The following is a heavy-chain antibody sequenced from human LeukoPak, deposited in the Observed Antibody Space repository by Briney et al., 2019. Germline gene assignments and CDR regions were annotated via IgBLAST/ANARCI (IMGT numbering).Heavy chain of an antibody. CDR3: ARVRYCSSTSCYPRFDP. CDR2: IYYSGST. CDR1: GGSFSGYY. D-gene: IGHD2-2*01. J-gene: IGHJ5*02. Sequence: PSETLSLTCAVYGGSFSGYYWSWIRQHPGKGLEWIGYIYYSGSTYYNPSLKSRVTISVDTSRNQFSLKLSSVTAADTAVYYCARVRYCSSTSCYPRFDPWGQGTLVTVSS. V-gene: IGHV4-31*11.